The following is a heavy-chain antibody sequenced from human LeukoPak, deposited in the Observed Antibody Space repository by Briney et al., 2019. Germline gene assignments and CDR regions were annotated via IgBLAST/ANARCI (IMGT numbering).Heavy chain of an antibody. Sequence: PGGSLRLSCAASGFTFSSYAMSWVRRAPGKGLEWVSAISGSGGSTYYADSVKGRFTISRDNSKNTLYLQMNSLRAEDTAVYYCAKDWDSGSNPLYWGQGTLVTVSS. J-gene: IGHJ4*02. CDR1: GFTFSSYA. V-gene: IGHV3-23*01. D-gene: IGHD1-26*01. CDR2: ISGSGGST. CDR3: AKDWDSGSNPLY.